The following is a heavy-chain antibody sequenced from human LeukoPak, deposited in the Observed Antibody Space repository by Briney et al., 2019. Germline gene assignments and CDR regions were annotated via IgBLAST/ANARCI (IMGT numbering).Heavy chain of an antibody. CDR3: ARDPNGNYVGAFEM. CDR2: IYSGGST. J-gene: IGHJ3*02. CDR1: GFTVSSNY. D-gene: IGHD4-17*01. Sequence: GESLRLSCAASGFTVSSNYMSWVRQAPGKGLEWVSVIYSGGSTYYADSVKGRFTISRDDSTNTLFLQMNNLRADDSAVYYCARDPNGNYVGAFEMWGPGTTVTVSS. V-gene: IGHV3-53*01.